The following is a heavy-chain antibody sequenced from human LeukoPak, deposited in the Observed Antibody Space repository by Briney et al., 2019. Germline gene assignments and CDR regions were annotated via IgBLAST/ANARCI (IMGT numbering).Heavy chain of an antibody. CDR3: AREGDYYDSSGMGYFDY. J-gene: IGHJ4*02. Sequence: SETLSLTCTVSGYSISSGYYWGWIRQPPGKGLEWIGSIYHSGSTYYNPSLKSRVTISVDTSKNQFSMKLSSVTAADTAVYYCAREGDYYDSSGMGYFDYWGQGTLVTVSS. V-gene: IGHV4-38-2*02. CDR2: IYHSGST. CDR1: GYSISSGYY. D-gene: IGHD3-22*01.